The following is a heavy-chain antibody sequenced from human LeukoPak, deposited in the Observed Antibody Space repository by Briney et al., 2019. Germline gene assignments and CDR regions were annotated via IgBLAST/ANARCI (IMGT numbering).Heavy chain of an antibody. CDR1: GGTFSSYA. Sequence: SVKVSCKASGGTFSSYAISWVRQAPGQGLEWMGGIIPIFGTANYAQKFQGRVTITADESTSTAYMELSSLRSEDTAVYYCARGYSNYYYYYYMDVWGKGTTVTVSS. J-gene: IGHJ6*03. CDR3: ARGYSNYYYYYYMDV. CDR2: IIPIFGTA. V-gene: IGHV1-69*13. D-gene: IGHD1-26*01.